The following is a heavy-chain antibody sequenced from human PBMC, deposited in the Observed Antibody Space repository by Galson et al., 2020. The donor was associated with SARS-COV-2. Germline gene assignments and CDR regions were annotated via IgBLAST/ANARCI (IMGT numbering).Heavy chain of an antibody. CDR3: ASLGGAQREHYYYYMDV. V-gene: IGHV3-9*01. Sequence: GGSLRLSCAASGFTFDDYAMHWVRQAPGKGLEWVSGISWNSGSIGYADSVKGRFTISRDNAKNSLYLQMNSLRAEDTALYYCASLGGAQREHYYYYMDVWGKGTTVTVSS. D-gene: IGHD3-16*01. CDR1: GFTFDDYA. CDR2: ISWNSGSI. J-gene: IGHJ6*03.